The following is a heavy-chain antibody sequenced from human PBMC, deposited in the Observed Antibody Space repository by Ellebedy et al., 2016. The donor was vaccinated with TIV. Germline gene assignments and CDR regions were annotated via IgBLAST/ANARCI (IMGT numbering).Heavy chain of an antibody. Sequence: GESLKISCAASGFTLSNYAMSWVRQAPGKGLEGISVILRSVSRIYYADSVKGRFTISRDISKNTLYLQMNSLRADDTAVYYCAKGSIAAALTCLYYWGQGTLVTVAS. D-gene: IGHD6-13*01. J-gene: IGHJ4*02. CDR3: AKGSIAAALTCLYY. CDR1: GFTLSNYA. CDR2: ILRSVSRI. V-gene: IGHV3-23*01.